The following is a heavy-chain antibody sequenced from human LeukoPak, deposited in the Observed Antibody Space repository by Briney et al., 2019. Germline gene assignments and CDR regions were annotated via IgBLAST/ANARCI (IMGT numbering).Heavy chain of an antibody. Sequence: PGRSLRLSCTASGFTFGDYAMSWVRQAPGKGLEWVGFIRSKAYGGTTEYAASVKGKFTISRDDSKSIAYLQMNSLKTEDTAVYYCTRDRKSAFWGQGTLVTVSS. D-gene: IGHD6-25*01. CDR2: IRSKAYGGTT. J-gene: IGHJ4*02. V-gene: IGHV3-49*04. CDR1: GFTFGDYA. CDR3: TRDRKSAF.